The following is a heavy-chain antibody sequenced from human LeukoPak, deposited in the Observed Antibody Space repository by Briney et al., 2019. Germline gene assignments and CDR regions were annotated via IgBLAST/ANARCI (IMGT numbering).Heavy chain of an antibody. Sequence: GGSLRLSCAASGFTFDDYAMHWVRQAPGKGLEWVSGISWNSGSIGYADSVKGRFTISRDNAKNSLYLQMNSLRAEDTAVYYCARDTNDLPDYYDSSGYYYGYFDYWGQGTLVTVSS. CDR3: ARDTNDLPDYYDSSGYYYGYFDY. CDR2: ISWNSGSI. D-gene: IGHD3-22*01. J-gene: IGHJ4*02. V-gene: IGHV3-9*01. CDR1: GFTFDDYA.